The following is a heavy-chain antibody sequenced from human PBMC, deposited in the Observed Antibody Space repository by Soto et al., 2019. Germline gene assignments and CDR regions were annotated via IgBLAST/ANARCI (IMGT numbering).Heavy chain of an antibody. CDR1: GYSFTSYW. CDR3: ARHRLVSYYYYYMDV. CDR2: IYPGDSDT. J-gene: IGHJ6*03. V-gene: IGHV5-51*01. D-gene: IGHD6-19*01. Sequence: GASLKISCKGSGYSFTSYWIGWVRQMPGKGLEWMGIIYPGDSDTRYSPSFQGQVTISADRSISTAYLQWSSLKASDTAMYYCARHRLVSYYYYYMDVWGKGTTVTVSS.